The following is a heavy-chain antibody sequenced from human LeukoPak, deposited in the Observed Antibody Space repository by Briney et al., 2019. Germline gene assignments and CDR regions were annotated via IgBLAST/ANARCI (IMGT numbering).Heavy chain of an antibody. CDR1: SGSISTSNYY. CDR2: IFYSGST. J-gene: IGHJ1*01. Sequence: SETLSLTCTVSSGSISTSNYYWGWVRQPPGKALEWIGNIFYSGSTYYSPSLKSRVTISVDTSKNQFSLKLSSVTAADTAVYYCARQYSSSWYRYFQHWGQGTLVTVSS. D-gene: IGHD6-13*01. CDR3: ARQYSSSWYRYFQH. V-gene: IGHV4-39*01.